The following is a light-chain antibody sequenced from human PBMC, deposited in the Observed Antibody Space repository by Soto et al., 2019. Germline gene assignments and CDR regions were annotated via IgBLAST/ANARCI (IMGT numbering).Light chain of an antibody. CDR2: GAS. V-gene: IGKV3-20*01. CDR3: QQYGASPLFT. Sequence: EVVLTQSPGTLSLSPGERATLSCRASQGVTTAYLAWYQHKPGQAPRLLIYGASNRATGIPDRFSGSGSGTDFTLTISRLEPEDFAVDFCQQYGASPLFTFGPATKVDL. J-gene: IGKJ3*01. CDR1: QGVTTAY.